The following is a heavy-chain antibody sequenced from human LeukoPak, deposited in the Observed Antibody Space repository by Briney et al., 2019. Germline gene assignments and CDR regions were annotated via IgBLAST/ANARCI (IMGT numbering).Heavy chain of an antibody. CDR3: TRRCKDAYTLYCFDY. J-gene: IGHJ4*02. CDR1: GGSFSTYY. Sequence: PSETLSLTCTVSGGSFSTYYWSWIRQPPGKGLEWIGYIYYSGSTDYNPSLKSRVTISVDTSKNQFSLKLSSVTAADTAVYYCTRRCKDAYTLYCFDYWGQGTLVTVSS. V-gene: IGHV4-59*01. CDR2: IYYSGST. D-gene: IGHD5-24*01.